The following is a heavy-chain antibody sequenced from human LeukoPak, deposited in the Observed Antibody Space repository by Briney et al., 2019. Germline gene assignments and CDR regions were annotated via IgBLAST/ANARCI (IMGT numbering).Heavy chain of an antibody. CDR3: ARDADQYTIVVVITL. J-gene: IGHJ4*02. CDR2: ISYDGSNE. Sequence: GGSLRLSCAASGFTFSNYAMHWVRQAPGKGLEWVAVISYDGSNEYYADSVKGRFTISRDNSKNTLYLQMNSLTAEDAAVYYCARDADQYTIVVVITLWDQGTLVTVSS. CDR1: GFTFSNYA. V-gene: IGHV3-30*04. D-gene: IGHD3-22*01.